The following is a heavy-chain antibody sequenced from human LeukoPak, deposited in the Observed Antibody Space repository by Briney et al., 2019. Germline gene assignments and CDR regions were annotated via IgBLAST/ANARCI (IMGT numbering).Heavy chain of an antibody. CDR1: GFTVSSNY. Sequence: GGSLRFSCAASGFTVSSNYMSWVRQAPGKGLEWVSVIYSGGSTYYADSVKGRFTISRDNSKNTLYLQMNSLRAEDTAVYYCAKILRPFDAFDIWGQGTMVTVSS. D-gene: IGHD3-16*01. V-gene: IGHV3-66*01. CDR3: AKILRPFDAFDI. J-gene: IGHJ3*02. CDR2: IYSGGST.